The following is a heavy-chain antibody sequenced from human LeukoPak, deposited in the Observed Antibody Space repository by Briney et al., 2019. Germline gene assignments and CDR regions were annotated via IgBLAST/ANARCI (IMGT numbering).Heavy chain of an antibody. D-gene: IGHD3-9*01. Sequence: GGSLRLSCAASGFTFSSYAMSWVRQAPGKGLEWVSPISDSGGSTYYADSVKGRFTISRDNSKNTLYPQMNSLRAEDTAVYYCAKALDYDILTGYGSDYWGQGTLVTVSS. CDR2: ISDSGGST. CDR1: GFTFSSYA. J-gene: IGHJ4*02. CDR3: AKALDYDILTGYGSDY. V-gene: IGHV3-23*01.